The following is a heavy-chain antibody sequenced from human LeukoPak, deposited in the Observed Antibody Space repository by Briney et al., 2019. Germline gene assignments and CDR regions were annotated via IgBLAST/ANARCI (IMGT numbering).Heavy chain of an antibody. Sequence: GGSLRLSCAASGFTFDDYAMHWVRQAPGKGLEWVSLISGDGGSTYYADSVKGRFTISRDNSKDSLYLQMNSLRTEDTALYYCAKELFNWNYGALGFDYWGQGTLVTVSS. V-gene: IGHV3-43*02. D-gene: IGHD1-7*01. CDR2: ISGDGGST. J-gene: IGHJ4*02. CDR1: GFTFDDYA. CDR3: AKELFNWNYGALGFDY.